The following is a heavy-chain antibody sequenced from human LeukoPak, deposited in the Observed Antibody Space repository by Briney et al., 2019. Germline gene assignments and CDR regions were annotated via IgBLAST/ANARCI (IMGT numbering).Heavy chain of an antibody. J-gene: IGHJ4*02. D-gene: IGHD3-3*01. Sequence: SETLSLTCTVSGGSISSGSYYWSWIRQPAGKGLEWIGRIYTSGSTNYNPSLKSRVTISVDTSKNQFSLKLSSVTAADTAVYYCARESGFWSGYYFDYGGQGTLVTVSS. CDR3: ARESGFWSGYYFDY. CDR2: IYTSGST. V-gene: IGHV4-61*02. CDR1: GGSISSGSYY.